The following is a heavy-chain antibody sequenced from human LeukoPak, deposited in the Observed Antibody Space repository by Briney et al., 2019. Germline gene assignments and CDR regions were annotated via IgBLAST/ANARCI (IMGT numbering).Heavy chain of an antibody. D-gene: IGHD4-17*01. V-gene: IGHV3-23*01. CDR3: AKDLGGARFGY. CDR1: GFTFSSYA. Sequence: RGSLRLSCAASGFTFSSYAMSWVRQAPGKGLEWVSAISGSGGSTYYADSVKGRFTISRDNSKNTLYLQMNSLRAEDTAVYYCAKDLGGARFGYWGQGTLVTVSS. J-gene: IGHJ4*02. CDR2: ISGSGGST.